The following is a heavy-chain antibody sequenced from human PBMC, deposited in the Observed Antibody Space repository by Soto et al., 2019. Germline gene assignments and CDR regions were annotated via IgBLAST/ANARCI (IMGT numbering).Heavy chain of an antibody. V-gene: IGHV3-7*03. D-gene: IGHD3-3*01. CDR2: IKQDGRKE. CDR1: GFIFKNYW. Sequence: PGGSLRLSCAASGFIFKNYWMSWVRQAPGKGLEWVANIKQDGRKEYYVDSVKGRFTISRDNAKNSLDLQMNSLRAEDTAVYYCVRDSQRGEGFWSGPSDYYGMDVWGQGTTVTVSS. CDR3: VRDSQRGEGFWSGPSDYYGMDV. J-gene: IGHJ6*02.